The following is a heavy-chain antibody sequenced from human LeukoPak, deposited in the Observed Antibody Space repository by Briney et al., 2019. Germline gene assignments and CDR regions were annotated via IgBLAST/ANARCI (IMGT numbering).Heavy chain of an antibody. CDR3: ARGGDGRYYYYYYGMDV. V-gene: IGHV1-69*01. CDR1: GGTFSSYA. J-gene: IGHJ6*02. CDR2: IIPIFGTA. Sequence: SVKVSCKATGGTFSSYAISWVRQAPGQGLEWMGGIIPIFGTANYAQKFQGRVTITADESTSTAYMELSSLRSEDTAVYYCARGGDGRYYYYYYGMDVWGQGTTVTVSS. D-gene: IGHD1-26*01.